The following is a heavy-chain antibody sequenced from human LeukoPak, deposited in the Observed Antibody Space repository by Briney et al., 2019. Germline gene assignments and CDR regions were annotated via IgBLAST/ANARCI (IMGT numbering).Heavy chain of an antibody. Sequence: GGSLRLSCAASGFTFSSYSMNWVRQAPGEGLEWISYISGSGSVSYYEDSVKGQFTISRDNAKNSLYLQMNSLRDEDTALYYCARDGDFGFLAAFDIWGQGTMVTVSS. CDR1: GFTFSSYS. CDR2: ISGSGSVS. V-gene: IGHV3-48*02. J-gene: IGHJ3*02. D-gene: IGHD3-10*01. CDR3: ARDGDFGFLAAFDI.